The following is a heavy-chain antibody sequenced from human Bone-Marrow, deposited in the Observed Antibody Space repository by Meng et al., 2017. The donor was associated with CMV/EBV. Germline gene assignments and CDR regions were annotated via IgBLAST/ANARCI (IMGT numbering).Heavy chain of an antibody. Sequence: SETLSLTCTVSGGSISSGDYYWSWIRQPPGKGLEWIGYIYYSGSTYYNPSLKSRVTISVDTSKNQFSLKLSSVTAADTAVYYCARDGEYGYIDPYYGMDVWGQGTTVTVSS. J-gene: IGHJ6*02. CDR2: IYYSGST. CDR1: GGSISSGDYY. D-gene: IGHD5-18*01. CDR3: ARDGEYGYIDPYYGMDV. V-gene: IGHV4-30-4*08.